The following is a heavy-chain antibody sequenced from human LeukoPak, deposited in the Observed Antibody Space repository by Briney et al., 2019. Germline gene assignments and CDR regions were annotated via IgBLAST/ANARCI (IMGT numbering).Heavy chain of an antibody. CDR1: GYTFTSYG. CDR2: ISAYNGNT. V-gene: IGHV1-18*01. Sequence: ASVKVSCKASGYTFTSYGISWVRQAPGQGLEWMGWISAYNGNTNYAQKLQGRVTMTTDTSTSTAYMELRSLRSDDTAVYYCARVTGTTFYYGMDVWSQGTTVTVSS. CDR3: ARVTGTTFYYGMDV. D-gene: IGHD1-7*01. J-gene: IGHJ6*02.